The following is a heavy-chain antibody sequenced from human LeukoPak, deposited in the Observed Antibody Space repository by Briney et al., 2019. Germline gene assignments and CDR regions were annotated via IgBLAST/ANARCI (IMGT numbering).Heavy chain of an antibody. J-gene: IGHJ4*02. CDR1: GYNFTDYW. CDR3: ARSGYYYSFDY. CDR2: IFPDDSDT. V-gene: IGHV5-51*01. D-gene: IGHD3-22*01. Sequence: GESLKISCKGSGYNFTDYWIGWMRRMPGKGLEWMGIIFPDDSDTRYSPSFQGQVTISADRSISTAHLQWSSLKASDTAMYYCARSGYYYSFDYWGQGTLVTVSS.